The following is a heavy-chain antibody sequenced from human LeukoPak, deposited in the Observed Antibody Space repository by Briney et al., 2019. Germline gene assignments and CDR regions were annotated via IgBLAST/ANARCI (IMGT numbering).Heavy chain of an antibody. CDR2: IYYSGST. J-gene: IGHJ6*02. Sequence: SETLSLTCTVSGGSISSGGYYWSWIRQHPGKGLEWIGYIYYSGSTYYNPSLKSRVTISVDTSKNQFSLKLSSVTAADTAAYYCARVTWSSGWSDIHYGMDVWGQGTTVTVSS. CDR1: GGSISSGGYY. CDR3: ARVTWSSGWSDIHYGMDV. D-gene: IGHD6-19*01. V-gene: IGHV4-31*03.